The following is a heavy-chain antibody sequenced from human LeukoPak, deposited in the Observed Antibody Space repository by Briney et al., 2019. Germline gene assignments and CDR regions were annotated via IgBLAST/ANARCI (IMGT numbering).Heavy chain of an antibody. D-gene: IGHD5-18*01. J-gene: IGHJ3*02. CDR1: GFTFSSYW. CDR3: ARVSGYSSGYGAFDI. Sequence: QPGGSLRLSCAASGFTFSSYWMIWVRQAPGKGLERVANIKQDESEKYYVDSVKGRFTISRDNAKNSLYLQMNSLRAEDTAVYYCARVSGYSSGYGAFDIWGQGTMVTVFS. CDR2: IKQDESEK. V-gene: IGHV3-7*01.